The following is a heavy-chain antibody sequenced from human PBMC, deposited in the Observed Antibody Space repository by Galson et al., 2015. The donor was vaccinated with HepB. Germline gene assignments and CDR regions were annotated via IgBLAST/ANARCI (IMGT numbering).Heavy chain of an antibody. CDR1: GFTFSSYS. V-gene: IGHV3-21*01. CDR2: ISSSSSYI. D-gene: IGHD2-15*01. Sequence: SLRLSCAASGFTFSSYSMNWVRQAPGKGLEWVSSISSSSSYIYYADSVKGRFTISRDNAKNSLYLQMNSLRAEDTAVYYCARDRVGSGGRGYYYYGMDVWGQGTTVTVSS. CDR3: ARDRVGSGGRGYYYYGMDV. J-gene: IGHJ6*02.